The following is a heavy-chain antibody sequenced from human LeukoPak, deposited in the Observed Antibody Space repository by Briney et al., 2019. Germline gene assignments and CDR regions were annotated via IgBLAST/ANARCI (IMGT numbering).Heavy chain of an antibody. CDR1: GGSFSDYY. CDR2: INHSGST. J-gene: IGHJ4*02. Sequence: SETLSLTCAIYGGSFSDYYWSWIRQPPGKGLEWIGEINHSGSTNYNPSLTSRVTMSVDTSKNQFSLRLTSVTAADTAVYYCARGPEGSGSYIFDYRGQGTLVTVSS. V-gene: IGHV4-34*01. D-gene: IGHD3-10*01. CDR3: ARGPEGSGSYIFDY.